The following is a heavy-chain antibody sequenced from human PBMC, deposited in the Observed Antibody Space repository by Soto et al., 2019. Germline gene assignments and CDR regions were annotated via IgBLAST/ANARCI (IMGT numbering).Heavy chain of an antibody. CDR2: IWYDGSNK. V-gene: IGHV3-33*01. CDR3: AREVTPIQVANLDY. D-gene: IGHD5-12*01. J-gene: IGHJ4*02. Sequence: GXSLRLSCAASGFTFSSYGLHWFRQAPCKGLEWVAVIWYDGSNKYYADSVKGRFTISRDNSKNTLYLQMNSLRAEDTAVYYCAREVTPIQVANLDYWGQGTLVTVSS. CDR1: GFTFSSYG.